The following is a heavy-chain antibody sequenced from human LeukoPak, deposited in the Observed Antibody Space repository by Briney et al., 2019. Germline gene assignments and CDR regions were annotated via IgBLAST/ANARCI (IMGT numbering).Heavy chain of an antibody. CDR3: ARDKRAAETPYNWFDP. J-gene: IGHJ5*02. V-gene: IGHV3-7*01. CDR2: IKQDGSEN. Sequence: PGGSLRLSCVGSGLTFSTFYMSWVRQAPGKGPEWVANIKQDGSENTYVDSVKGRFTISRDNAKNSLYLQMTSLRAEDTAVYYCARDKRAAETPYNWFDPWGQGSLVTVSS. CDR1: GLTFSTFY. D-gene: IGHD2-15*01.